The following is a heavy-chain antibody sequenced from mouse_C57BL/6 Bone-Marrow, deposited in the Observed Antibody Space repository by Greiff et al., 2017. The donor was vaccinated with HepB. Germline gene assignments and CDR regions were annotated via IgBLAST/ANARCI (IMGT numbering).Heavy chain of an antibody. D-gene: IGHD3-2*02. CDR2: ISSGSSTI. J-gene: IGHJ2*01. V-gene: IGHV5-17*01. CDR1: GFTFSDYG. Sequence: DVMLVESGGGLVKPGGSLKLSCAASGFTFSDYGMHWVRQAPEKGLEWVAYISSGSSTIYYADTVKGRCTISRDNAKNTLFLQMTSLRSEDTAMYYCARTFSGPFDYWGQGTTLTVSS. CDR3: ARTFSGPFDY.